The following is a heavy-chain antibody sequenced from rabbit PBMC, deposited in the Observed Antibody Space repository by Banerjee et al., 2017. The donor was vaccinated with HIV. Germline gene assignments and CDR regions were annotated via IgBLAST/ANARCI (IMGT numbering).Heavy chain of an antibody. CDR2: IYTGDGST. V-gene: IGHV1S40*01. D-gene: IGHD4-2*01. J-gene: IGHJ4*01. CDR3: ARDAGYAGSNL. Sequence: QSLEESGGDLVKPGASLTLTCTASGFALSSYYYICWVRQAPGKGLEWIACIYTGDGSTYYASWAKGRFTVSKSSSTTVTLQMTSLTAADTATYFCARDAGYAGSNLWGPGTLVTVS. CDR1: GFALSSYYY.